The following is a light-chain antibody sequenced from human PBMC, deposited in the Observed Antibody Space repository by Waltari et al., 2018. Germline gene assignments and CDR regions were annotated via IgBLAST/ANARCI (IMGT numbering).Light chain of an antibody. V-gene: IGKV3-20*01. Sequence: EIVLLQSPDTLPLSPGARATLSCRASRDISSTYLAWYQHKPGQPPRLLICRASNRATGIPARFSGGGSGRDFTLTISRLEPEDFAVYYCQQYGSSPYTFGRGTKVEIK. CDR3: QQYGSSPYT. CDR2: RAS. CDR1: RDISSTY. J-gene: IGKJ2*01.